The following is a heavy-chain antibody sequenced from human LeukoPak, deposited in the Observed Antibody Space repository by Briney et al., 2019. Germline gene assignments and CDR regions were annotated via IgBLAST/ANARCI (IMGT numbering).Heavy chain of an antibody. CDR1: GFTFDDYA. CDR3: ARGARYDSRYYFDY. J-gene: IGHJ4*02. D-gene: IGHD3-22*01. Sequence: GRSLRLSCAASGFTFDDYAMHWVRQAPGKGLEWVSGISWNSGSVGYADSVKGRFTISRDNAKNSLYLQMNSLRAEDTALYYCARGARYDSRYYFDYWGQGTLATVSS. CDR2: ISWNSGSV. V-gene: IGHV3-9*01.